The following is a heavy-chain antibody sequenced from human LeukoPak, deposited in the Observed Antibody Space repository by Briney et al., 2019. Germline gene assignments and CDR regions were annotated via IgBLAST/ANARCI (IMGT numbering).Heavy chain of an antibody. CDR3: ARDDSYSGSYYQQDACDI. Sequence: PSETLSLTCTVSGGSISSYYWSWIRQPAGKGLEWIGRIYTSGSTNYNPSLKSRVTMSVDTSKNQFSLKLSSVTAADTAVYYCARDDSYSGSYYQQDACDIWGQGTMVTVSS. CDR2: IYTSGST. D-gene: IGHD1-26*01. J-gene: IGHJ3*02. CDR1: GGSISSYY. V-gene: IGHV4-4*07.